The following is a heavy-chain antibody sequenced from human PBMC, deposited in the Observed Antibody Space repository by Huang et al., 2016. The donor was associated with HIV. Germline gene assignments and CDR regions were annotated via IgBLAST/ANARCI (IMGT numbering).Heavy chain of an antibody. Sequence: QVQLVQSGAEVKTPGSSVKVSCKASGGTFSKYAISWVRQAPGQGLEWRGGIIPMLGTPNYARKFQGRVTITADDSTSTTYVEVSSLRSEDTALYYCARGQLGSYGDYDVLYWGQGTLVTVSS. CDR2: IIPMLGTP. V-gene: IGHV1-69*13. CDR3: ARGQLGSYGDYDVLY. CDR1: GGTFSKYA. D-gene: IGHD4-17*01. J-gene: IGHJ4*02.